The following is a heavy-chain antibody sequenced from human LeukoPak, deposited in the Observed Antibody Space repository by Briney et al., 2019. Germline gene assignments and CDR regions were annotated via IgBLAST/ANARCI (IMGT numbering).Heavy chain of an antibody. Sequence: VASVKVSCKASGYTFTAYYMHWVRQAPGQGLEWMGWINPNSGGTNYAQKFQGRVTMTRDTSISTAYMELSRLRSDDTAVYYCARAVGEVTNGSYYVMENWGQGTLVTVSS. J-gene: IGHJ4*02. CDR1: GYTFTAYY. D-gene: IGHD1-26*01. V-gene: IGHV1-2*02. CDR2: INPNSGGT. CDR3: ARAVGEVTNGSYYVMEN.